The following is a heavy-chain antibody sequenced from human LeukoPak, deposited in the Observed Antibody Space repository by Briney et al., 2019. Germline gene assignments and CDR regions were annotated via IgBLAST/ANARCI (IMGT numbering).Heavy chain of an antibody. Sequence: PGGSLRLSCAASGFTFSNYAMSWVRQAPGKGLKWVSGISGSGGSTYYADSVKGRFTISRDNSKNRLYLQMNSLRADDTAVYYCAKEGSTDPRNYFDYWGQGTLVTVSS. V-gene: IGHV3-23*01. J-gene: IGHJ4*02. CDR1: GFTFSNYA. D-gene: IGHD4-17*01. CDR3: AKEGSTDPRNYFDY. CDR2: ISGSGGST.